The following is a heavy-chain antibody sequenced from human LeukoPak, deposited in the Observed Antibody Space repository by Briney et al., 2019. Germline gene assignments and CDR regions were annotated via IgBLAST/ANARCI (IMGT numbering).Heavy chain of an antibody. D-gene: IGHD2-21*02. J-gene: IGHJ2*01. V-gene: IGHV4-34*01. CDR2: INHSGST. CDR3: ARGPHIVVVTAPRYFDL. CDR1: GGSVSGYY. Sequence: PSETLSLTCGVYGGSVSGYYWNWIRQPPGKGLEWIGEINHSGSTNYNPSLKSRVTISVDTSRNQFSLKLSSVTAADTAVYYCARGPHIVVVTAPRYFDLWGRGTRVTVSS.